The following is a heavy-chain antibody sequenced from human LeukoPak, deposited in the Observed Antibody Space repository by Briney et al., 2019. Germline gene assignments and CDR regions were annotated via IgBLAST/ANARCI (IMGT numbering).Heavy chain of an antibody. CDR3: ASRMVRGVDY. J-gene: IGHJ4*02. CDR1: GFTFSSYE. V-gene: IGHV3-48*03. CDR2: ISSSGSTI. Sequence: PGGSLRLSCAASGFTFSSYEMNWVRQAPGKGLEWVSYISSSGSTIYYADPVKGRFTISRDNAKNSLYLQMNSLRAEDTAVYYCASRMVRGVDYWGQGTLVTVSS. D-gene: IGHD3-10*01.